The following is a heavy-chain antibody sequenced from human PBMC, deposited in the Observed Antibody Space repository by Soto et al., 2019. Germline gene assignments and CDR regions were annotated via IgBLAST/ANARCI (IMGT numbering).Heavy chain of an antibody. V-gene: IGHV3-30-3*01. J-gene: IGHJ6*02. CDR3: ARDGSYMTTVTTDYGMDV. CDR1: GFTFSSYA. CDR2: ISYDGSNK. Sequence: GGSLRLSCAASGFTFSSYAMHWVRQAPGKGLEWVAVISYDGSNKYYADSVKGRFTISRDNSKNTLYLQMNSLRAEDMAVYYCARDGSYMTTVTTDYGMDVWGQGTTVTVSS. D-gene: IGHD4-17*01.